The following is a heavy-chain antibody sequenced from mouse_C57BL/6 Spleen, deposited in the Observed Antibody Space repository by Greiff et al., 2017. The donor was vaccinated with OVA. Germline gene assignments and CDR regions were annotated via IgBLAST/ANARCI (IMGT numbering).Heavy chain of an antibody. CDR2: IDPSDSYT. Sequence: QVQLQRPGAELVKPGASVKLSCKASGYTFTSYWMQWVKQRPGQGLEWIGEIDPSDSYTNYNQKFKGKATLTVDTSSSTAYMQLSSLTSEDSAVYYCARSLYSNYAFDYWGQGTTLTVSS. CDR1: GYTFTSYW. CDR3: ARSLYSNYAFDY. V-gene: IGHV1-50*01. D-gene: IGHD2-5*01. J-gene: IGHJ2*01.